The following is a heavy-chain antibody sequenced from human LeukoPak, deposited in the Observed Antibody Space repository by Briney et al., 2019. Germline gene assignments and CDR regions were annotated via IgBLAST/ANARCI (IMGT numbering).Heavy chain of an antibody. J-gene: IGHJ4*02. CDR3: ATGPSGGRYLDY. D-gene: IGHD1-26*01. Sequence: ASVKVSCKVSGYTLTELSIHWVRQAPGKGLEWMGGFDPEDGETIYAQKFQGRVTMTEDTSTDTAYMELSSLRSEDTAVYYCATGPSGGRYLDYWGQGTLVTVSS. V-gene: IGHV1-24*01. CDR2: FDPEDGET. CDR1: GYTLTELS.